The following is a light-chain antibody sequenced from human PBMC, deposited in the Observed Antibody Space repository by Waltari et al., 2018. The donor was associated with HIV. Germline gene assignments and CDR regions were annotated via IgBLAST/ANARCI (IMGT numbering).Light chain of an antibody. J-gene: IGLJ3*02. CDR2: EVR. Sequence: QSALTQPASVSGSPGQSITISCTGTSSDVVSYNLVSWYQQHQGKAPKLMIYEVRTRPSGDSNRCSGSKSDKTASLTISGLQAEDEADYYCCSYAGSNTWVYGGGTNLTLL. V-gene: IGLV2-23*02. CDR3: CSYAGSNTWV. CDR1: SSDVVSYNL.